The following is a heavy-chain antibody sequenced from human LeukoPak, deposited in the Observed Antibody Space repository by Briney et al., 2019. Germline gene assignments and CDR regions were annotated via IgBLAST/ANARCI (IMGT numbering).Heavy chain of an antibody. V-gene: IGHV3-11*06. D-gene: IGHD6-25*01. CDR1: GFSFSDYY. CDR2: ISRSIS. Sequence: GGSLRLSCAASGFSFSDYYMSWIRQAPGKGLEWVSFISRSISHYADSVRGRFTISRDNSKNTLYLQMNSLRAEDTAVYYCARERGHLDYWGQGTLVTVSS. CDR3: ARERGHLDY. J-gene: IGHJ4*02.